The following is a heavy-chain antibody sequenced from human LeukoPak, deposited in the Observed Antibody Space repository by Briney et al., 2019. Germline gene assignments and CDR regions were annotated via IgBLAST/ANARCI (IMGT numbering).Heavy chain of an antibody. Sequence: VASVKVSCKASGYTFTSYGISWVRQAPGQGLEWMGGIIPIFGTANYAQKFQGRVTITADESTSTAYMELSSLRSEDTAVYYCARDAYYYDSSGYYAFDIWGQGTMVTVSS. CDR2: IIPIFGTA. J-gene: IGHJ3*02. CDR1: GYTFTSYG. V-gene: IGHV1-69*13. CDR3: ARDAYYYDSSGYYAFDI. D-gene: IGHD3-22*01.